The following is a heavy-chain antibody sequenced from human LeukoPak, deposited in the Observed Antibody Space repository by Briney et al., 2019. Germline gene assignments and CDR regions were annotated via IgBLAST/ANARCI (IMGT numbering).Heavy chain of an antibody. Sequence: SETLSLTCTVSGGSISSYYWSWIRQPPGKGLEWIGYIYYSGSTNYNPSLKSRVTISLDTSKNQFSLKLTSVTVVDTAVYYCARQPSWTVSWGQGTLVTVSS. CDR2: IYYSGST. CDR1: GGSISSYY. D-gene: IGHD2-2*01. CDR3: ARQPSWTVS. J-gene: IGHJ5*02. V-gene: IGHV4-59*08.